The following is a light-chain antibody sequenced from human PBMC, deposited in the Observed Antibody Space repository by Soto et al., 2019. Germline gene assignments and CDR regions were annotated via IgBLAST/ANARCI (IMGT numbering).Light chain of an antibody. CDR2: EAS. V-gene: IGLV2-18*01. CDR1: STDFVSYNR. Sequence: QSVLTQPPSVSGSPGQSVTISCTGTSTDFVSYNRVSWYQHPPGTAPKLIIYEASNRPSGVPDRFSGSKSGNTASLTISGLQAADEADYYCSLYTSEYIYVFGTGTKVTVL. CDR3: SLYTSEYIYV. J-gene: IGLJ1*01.